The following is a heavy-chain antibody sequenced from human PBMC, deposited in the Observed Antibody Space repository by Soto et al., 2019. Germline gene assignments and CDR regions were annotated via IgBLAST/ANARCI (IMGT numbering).Heavy chain of an antibody. D-gene: IGHD6-19*01. CDR1: GGSISSSNYY. V-gene: IGHV4-39*01. CDR2: IYYSGTT. CDR3: ASHSDSRGHIWGQGTLVTVSSGMDV. Sequence: SETLSLTCTVSGGSISSSNYYWGWIRQPPWKGLDCIGSIYYSGTTYYNPSLKSRVSISLDTAKNQFSLKLGSVTAADTAVYYCASHSDSRGHIWGQGTLVTVSSGMDVWGQGTTVTVSS. J-gene: IGHJ6*02.